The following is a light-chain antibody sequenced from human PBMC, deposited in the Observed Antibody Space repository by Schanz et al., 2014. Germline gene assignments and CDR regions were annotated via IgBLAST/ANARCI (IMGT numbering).Light chain of an antibody. CDR2: EVS. CDR1: SSDVGNYNY. CDR3: CSYAGSYV. Sequence: QSALTQPASVSGSPGQSITISCTGTSSDVGNYNYVSWYQHHPGKAPKLMIYEVSKRPSGVPDRFSGSKSGNTASLTISGLQAEDEADYYCCSYAGSYVFGTGTKLTVL. V-gene: IGLV2-11*01. J-gene: IGLJ1*01.